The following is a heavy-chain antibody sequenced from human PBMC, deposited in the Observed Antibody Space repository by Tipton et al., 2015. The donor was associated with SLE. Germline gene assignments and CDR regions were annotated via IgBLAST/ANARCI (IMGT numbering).Heavy chain of an antibody. V-gene: IGHV4-34*01. J-gene: IGHJ4*02. D-gene: IGHD3-3*01. CDR2: INHSGST. CDR1: DGSFNSYY. Sequence: TLSLTCAVYDGSFNSYYWSWIRQPPGKGLEWIGEINHSGSTNYNPSLKSRVTISVDTSKNQFSLKLTSLTAADTAVYYCARGQGITIFGVLIPAYYFDYWGQGTLVTVSS. CDR3: ARGQGITIFGVLIPAYYFDY.